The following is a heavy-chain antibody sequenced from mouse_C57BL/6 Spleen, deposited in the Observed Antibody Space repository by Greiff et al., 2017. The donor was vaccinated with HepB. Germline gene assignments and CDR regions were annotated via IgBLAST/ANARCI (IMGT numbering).Heavy chain of an antibody. V-gene: IGHV1-76*01. Sequence: QVQLQQSGAELVRPGASVKLSCKASGYTFTDYYINWVKQRPGQGLEWIARIYPGSGNTYYNEKFKGKATLTAEKSSSTAYMQHSSLTSEDSAVYCCARLITTVVATQGAMDYWGQGTSVTVSS. CDR1: GYTFTDYY. J-gene: IGHJ4*01. CDR3: ARLITTVVATQGAMDY. CDR2: IYPGSGNT. D-gene: IGHD1-1*01.